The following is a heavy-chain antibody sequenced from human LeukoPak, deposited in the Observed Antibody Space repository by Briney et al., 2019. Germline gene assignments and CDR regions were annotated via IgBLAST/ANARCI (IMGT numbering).Heavy chain of an antibody. J-gene: IGHJ4*02. D-gene: IGHD3-10*01. Sequence: SGPTLLKPTQTLTLTCTFSGFSLRTLGVGVGWIRQPPGEALEWLSLIYWDDDKSYSPSLKNRLSITKDTSKNQVVLTMTNMDPVDTATYYCGHTVTMLRGVTITGGYYFDYWGQGTLVTVSS. V-gene: IGHV2-5*02. CDR1: GFSLRTLGVG. CDR2: IYWDDDK. CDR3: GHTVTMLRGVTITGGYYFDY.